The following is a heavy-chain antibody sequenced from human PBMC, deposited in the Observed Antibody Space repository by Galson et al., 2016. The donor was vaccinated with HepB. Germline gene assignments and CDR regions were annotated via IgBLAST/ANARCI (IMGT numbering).Heavy chain of an antibody. CDR1: GYSFTTYW. V-gene: IGHV5-51*01. D-gene: IGHD6-6*01. CDR3: ARQHSGSLDAFDI. Sequence: QSGAEVKKPGESLKISCKGSGYSFTTYWIGWVRQMPGKGLEWMGIIYPGDSGPRYSPSFQGQVTFPADRSISTAYLQWGSLKASDTAMYYCARQHSGSLDAFDIWGQGTLVTVSS. CDR2: IYPGDSGP. J-gene: IGHJ3*02.